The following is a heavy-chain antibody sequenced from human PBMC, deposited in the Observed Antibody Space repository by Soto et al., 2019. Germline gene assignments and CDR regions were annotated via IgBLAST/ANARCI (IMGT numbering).Heavy chain of an antibody. CDR3: ARDSHYYGSGSYYYGMDV. Sequence: QVQLVQSGAEVKKPGASVKVSCKASGYTFTSYGISWVRQAPGQGLEWMGWISAYNGNTNYAQKLQGRVTMTTDTSTSTAYMGLRSLRSDDTAVYYCARDSHYYGSGSYYYGMDVWGQGTTVTVSS. CDR1: GYTFTSYG. J-gene: IGHJ6*02. V-gene: IGHV1-18*01. CDR2: ISAYNGNT. D-gene: IGHD3-10*01.